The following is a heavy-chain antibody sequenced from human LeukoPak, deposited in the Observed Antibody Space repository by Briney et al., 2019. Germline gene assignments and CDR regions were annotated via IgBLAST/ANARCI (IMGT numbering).Heavy chain of an antibody. CDR1: GFTFSSYA. Sequence: GGSLRLSCAASGFTFSSYAMHWVRQAPGKGLEWVAVISYDGSNKYYADSVKGRFTISRDNSKNTLYLQMNSLRAEDTAVYYCARDHSTVKHYCYYGMDVWGQGTTVTVSS. D-gene: IGHD4-11*01. J-gene: IGHJ6*02. V-gene: IGHV3-30*04. CDR3: ARDHSTVKHYCYYGMDV. CDR2: ISYDGSNK.